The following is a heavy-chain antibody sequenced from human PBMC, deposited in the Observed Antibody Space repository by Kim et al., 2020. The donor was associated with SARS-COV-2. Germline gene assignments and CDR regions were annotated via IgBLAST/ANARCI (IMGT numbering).Heavy chain of an antibody. J-gene: IGHJ6*02. D-gene: IGHD2-21*01. V-gene: IGHV3-7*03. Sequence: GGSLRLSCAASGFNFSDYWMTWVRQAPGKGLEWVANIRDDGTEKNYVGSVRGRFTISRDNAENSLFLQMNSLRVEDTALYYCHAYRDGVDVWGQGTTVTVSS. CDR1: GFNFSDYW. CDR2: IRDDGTEK. CDR3: HAYRDGVDV.